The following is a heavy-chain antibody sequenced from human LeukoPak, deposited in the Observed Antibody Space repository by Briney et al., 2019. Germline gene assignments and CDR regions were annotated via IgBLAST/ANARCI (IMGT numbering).Heavy chain of an antibody. CDR2: IIPSLDVA. CDR1: GGTFSSCA. D-gene: IGHD2-15*01. V-gene: IGHV1-69*04. J-gene: IGHJ5*02. CDR3: VYCSGGSCFASNWFDP. Sequence: SVKVSCKASGGTFSSCAISWVRQAPGQGLEWMGRIIPSLDVANYAQKFQGRVTITAYESTSTVYMELSSLKSEDTAVYYCVYCSGGSCFASNWFDPWGQGTLVTVSS.